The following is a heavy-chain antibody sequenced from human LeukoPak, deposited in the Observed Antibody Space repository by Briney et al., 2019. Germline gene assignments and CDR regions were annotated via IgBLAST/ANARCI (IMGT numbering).Heavy chain of an antibody. V-gene: IGHV4-59*01. CDR1: GGSISSYY. D-gene: IGHD3-22*01. CDR3: ARADSSGYEHFDY. CDR2: IYYSGST. Sequence: SETLSLTCTVSGGSISSYYWSWIRQPPGKGLEWIGYIYYSGSTNYNPSLKSRVTISVDRSKNHFSLKLSSVTAADTAVYYCARADSSGYEHFDYWGQGTLVTVSS. J-gene: IGHJ4*02.